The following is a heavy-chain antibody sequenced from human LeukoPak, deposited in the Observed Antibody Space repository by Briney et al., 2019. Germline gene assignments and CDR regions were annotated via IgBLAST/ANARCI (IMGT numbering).Heavy chain of an antibody. V-gene: IGHV1-2*02. Sequence: VASVKVSCKASGYTFTGYYMHWVRQAPGQGLEWMGWINPNSGGTNYAQEFQGRVTMTRDTSISTAYMELSRLRSDDTAVYYCARDIGIAAAAYNWFDPWGQGTLVTVSS. D-gene: IGHD6-13*01. J-gene: IGHJ5*02. CDR3: ARDIGIAAAAYNWFDP. CDR1: GYTFTGYY. CDR2: INPNSGGT.